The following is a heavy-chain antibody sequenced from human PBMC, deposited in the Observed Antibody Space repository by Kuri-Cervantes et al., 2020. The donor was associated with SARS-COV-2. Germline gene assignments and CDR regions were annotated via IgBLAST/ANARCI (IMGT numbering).Heavy chain of an antibody. CDR3: ARSELRFLECQSCHYYYYGMDV. J-gene: IGHJ6*02. Sequence: SVKVSCKASGYTFSSYAISWVRQAPGQGLEWMGGIIPILGIANYAQKFQGRVTITADKSTSTAYMELSSLRSEDTAVYYCARSELRFLECQSCHYYYYGMDVWGQGTTVTVSS. CDR1: GYTFSSYA. D-gene: IGHD3-3*01. CDR2: IIPILGIA. V-gene: IGHV1-69*10.